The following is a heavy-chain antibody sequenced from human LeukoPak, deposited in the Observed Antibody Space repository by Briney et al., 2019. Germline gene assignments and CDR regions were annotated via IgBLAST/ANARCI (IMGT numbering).Heavy chain of an antibody. CDR1: GYTFTSYY. V-gene: IGHV1-46*01. D-gene: IGHD6-6*01. CDR3: ARVSGIAARRDVLAY. J-gene: IGHJ4*02. Sequence: GASVKVSCKASGYTFTSYYMHWVRQAPGQGLEWMGIINPSGGSTSYAQKFQGRVAMTRDTSTSTVYTELSSLRSEDTAVYYCARVSGIAARRDVLAYWGQGTLVTVSS. CDR2: INPSGGST.